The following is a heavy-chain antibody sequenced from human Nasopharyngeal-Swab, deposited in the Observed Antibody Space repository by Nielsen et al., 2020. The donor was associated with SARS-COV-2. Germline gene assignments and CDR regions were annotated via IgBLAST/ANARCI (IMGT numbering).Heavy chain of an antibody. J-gene: IGHJ4*02. CDR3: TRDGYSYGPYYFDY. CDR1: GFTFGDYA. Sequence: SLRLSCTASGFTFGDYAMSWVRQAPGKGLEWVGFIRSKAYGGTTEYAASVKGRFTISRDDSKSIAYLQMNSLKTEDTAVYYCTRDGYSYGPYYFDYWGQGTLVTVSS. V-gene: IGHV3-49*04. D-gene: IGHD5-18*01. CDR2: IRSKAYGGTT.